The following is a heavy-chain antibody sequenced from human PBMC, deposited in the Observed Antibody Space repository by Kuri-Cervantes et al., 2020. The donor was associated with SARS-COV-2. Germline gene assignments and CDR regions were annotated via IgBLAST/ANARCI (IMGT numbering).Heavy chain of an antibody. CDR2: IYYSGST. CDR3: ARRSSSSHYFYY. V-gene: IGHV4-39*01. Sequence: SETLSLTCTVSGGSISSSSYYWGWIRQPPGKGLEWIGSIYYSGSTYYNPSLKSRVTISVDTSKNQFSLKLVSVTAADTAVYYCARRSSSSHYFYYWGQGTLVTVSS. CDR1: GGSISSSSYY. D-gene: IGHD6-6*01. J-gene: IGHJ4*02.